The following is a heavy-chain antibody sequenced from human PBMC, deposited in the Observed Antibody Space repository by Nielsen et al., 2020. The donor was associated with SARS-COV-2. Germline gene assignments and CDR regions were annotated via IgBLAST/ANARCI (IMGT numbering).Heavy chain of an antibody. V-gene: IGHV3-13*04. D-gene: IGHD2-8*02. Sequence: GGSLRLSCAASGFTFSSYDLHWVRQAAGRGLEWVSGVGTAGDTHYADSVRGRFTISRENADNSLYLQMNSLRVGDTAVYYCAKPRSGGYDDYFDYWGQGTQVTVSS. CDR2: VGTAGDT. CDR3: AKPRSGGYDDYFDY. CDR1: GFTFSSYD. J-gene: IGHJ4*02.